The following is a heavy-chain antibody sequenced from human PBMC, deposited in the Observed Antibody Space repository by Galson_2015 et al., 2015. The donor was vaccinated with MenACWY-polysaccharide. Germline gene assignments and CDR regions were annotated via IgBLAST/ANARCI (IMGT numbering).Heavy chain of an antibody. CDR2: IYHTGTT. V-gene: IGHV4-4*02. D-gene: IGHD2-2*01. CDR3: ARRYRYATSDYYPAFDM. Sequence: ETLSLTCAASGGSISSNHWWSWVRQPPGKGLEWIGEIYHTGTTNYNPSLESRLTISVDKSQSQFSLKLSSVTAADTAVYYCARRYRYATSDYYPAFDMWGQGTMVTVSS. CDR1: GGSISSNHW. J-gene: IGHJ3*02.